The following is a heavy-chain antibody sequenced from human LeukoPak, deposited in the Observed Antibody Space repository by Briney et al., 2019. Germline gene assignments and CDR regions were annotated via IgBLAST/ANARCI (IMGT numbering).Heavy chain of an antibody. CDR1: GYTFTGYQ. CDR2: IIPIFGTA. Sequence: ASVKVSCKASGYTFTGYQMHWVRQAPGQGLEWMGGIIPIFGTANYAQKFQGRVTITADESTSTAYMELSSLRSEDTAVYYCARDSVYYYDSSGYPHYYGMDVWGQGTTVTVSS. CDR3: ARDSVYYYDSSGYPHYYGMDV. D-gene: IGHD3-22*01. J-gene: IGHJ6*02. V-gene: IGHV1-69*13.